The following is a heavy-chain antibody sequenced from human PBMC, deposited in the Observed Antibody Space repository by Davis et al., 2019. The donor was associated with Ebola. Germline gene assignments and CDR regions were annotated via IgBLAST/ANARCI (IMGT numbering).Heavy chain of an antibody. J-gene: IGHJ4*02. Sequence: GGSLRLSCAGSGFNFRRFAMSWVRQAPGKGLEWVSGISGTGADSYYADSVKGRFSISRDNSKNTLYLQMNSLRVEDTAVYYCARDVNGYAYETFEFWGQGTLVTVSS. CDR1: GFNFRRFA. CDR3: ARDVNGYAYETFEF. D-gene: IGHD5-18*01. V-gene: IGHV3-23*01. CDR2: ISGTGADS.